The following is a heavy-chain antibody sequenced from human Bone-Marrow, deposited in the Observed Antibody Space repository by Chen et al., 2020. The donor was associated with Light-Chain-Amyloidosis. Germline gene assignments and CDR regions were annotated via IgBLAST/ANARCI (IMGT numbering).Heavy chain of an antibody. CDR3: ARRRDGYNFDY. Sequence: EVQLEQSGTEEKKPGESLKISLKGSGYSFPNYWIGWVRQMPGKGLEWMGVSYPDDSDARYSPAFEGQVTISADKSITSAYLQWRSLKASDTAMYYCARRRDGYNFDYWGQGTLVTVSS. V-gene: IGHV5-51*01. CDR2: SYPDDSDA. J-gene: IGHJ4*02. D-gene: IGHD5-12*01. CDR1: GYSFPNYW.